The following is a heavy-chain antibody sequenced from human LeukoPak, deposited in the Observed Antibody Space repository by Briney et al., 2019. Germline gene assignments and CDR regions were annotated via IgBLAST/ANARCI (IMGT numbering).Heavy chain of an antibody. Sequence: SGTLSLTCTVSGGSISSYYWSWIRQPPGKGLEWIGRIYTSGSTNYNPSLKSRVTMSVDTSKNQFSLKLSSVTAADTAVYYCARQSRFLEWLSSPYYFDYWGQGTLVTVSS. CDR1: GGSISSYY. D-gene: IGHD3-3*01. CDR2: IYTSGST. J-gene: IGHJ4*02. CDR3: ARQSRFLEWLSSPYYFDY. V-gene: IGHV4-4*07.